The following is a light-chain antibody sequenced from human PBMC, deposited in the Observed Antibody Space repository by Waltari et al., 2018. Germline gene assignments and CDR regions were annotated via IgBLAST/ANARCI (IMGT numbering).Light chain of an antibody. Sequence: QSALTQPASVSGSPGQSITISCTGSSSDIGNYNYVSWYQKPPGKAPKSIMYDVTIRPTGVSSRLSASKSGNTASLTISGLPSEDEANYDCGSYTRSRTLVFGGGTKLTVL. J-gene: IGLJ3*02. V-gene: IGLV2-14*03. CDR3: GSYTRSRTLV. CDR1: SSDIGNYNY. CDR2: DVT.